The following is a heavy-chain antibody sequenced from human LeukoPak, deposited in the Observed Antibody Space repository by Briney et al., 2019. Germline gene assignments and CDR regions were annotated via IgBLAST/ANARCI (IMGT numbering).Heavy chain of an antibody. J-gene: IGHJ3*02. V-gene: IGHV1-69*05. CDR3: ARDFDDGGNTLGNAFDI. D-gene: IGHD4-23*01. Sequence: SVKVSCKASGGTFSSYAISWVRQAPGQGLEWMGRIIPIFGTANYAQKFQGRVTITTDESTSTAYMELSSLRSEDTAVYYCARDFDDGGNTLGNAFDIWGQGTMVTVSS. CDR2: IIPIFGTA. CDR1: GGTFSSYA.